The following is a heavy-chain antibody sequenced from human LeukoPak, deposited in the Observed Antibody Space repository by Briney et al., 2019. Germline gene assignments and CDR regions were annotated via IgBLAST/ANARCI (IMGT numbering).Heavy chain of an antibody. Sequence: GGSLRLSCAASGFTFSSYWMSWVRQAPGKGLEWVANIKQDGSEKYYVDSVKGRCTISRDNAKNSLYLQMHSLRAEDTAVYCCARFHYDFWNGSYYMDVWGKGTTVTVSS. CDR3: ARFHYDFWNGSYYMDV. J-gene: IGHJ6*03. V-gene: IGHV3-7*01. D-gene: IGHD3-3*01. CDR1: GFTFSSYW. CDR2: IKQDGSEK.